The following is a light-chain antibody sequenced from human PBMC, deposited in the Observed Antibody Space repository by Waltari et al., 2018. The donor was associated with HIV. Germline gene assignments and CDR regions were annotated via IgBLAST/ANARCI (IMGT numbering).Light chain of an antibody. CDR3: QAWGSTTSGV. CDR2: QDN. V-gene: IGLV3-1*01. J-gene: IGLJ3*02. CDR1: ELGDKY. Sequence: SYEVTQPPSVAVSPGQTATITCSGYELGDKYTCWYQQKPGQSPLLVIYQDNKRPSGIPVRFSGSSLGHTATLTISGTLPMDEADYYCQAWGSTTSGVFGRGTRLTVL.